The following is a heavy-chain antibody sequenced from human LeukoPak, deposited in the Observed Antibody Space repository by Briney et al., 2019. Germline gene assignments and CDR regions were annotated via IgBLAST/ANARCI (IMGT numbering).Heavy chain of an antibody. CDR3: ARNGYYGMDV. V-gene: IGHV4-38-2*02. CDR2: IYHSGSA. D-gene: IGHD2-8*01. J-gene: IGHJ6*02. CDR1: GYSISSGYY. Sequence: SETLSLTCTVSGYSISSGYYWGWIRQPPGKGLEWIGSIYHSGSAYYNPSLKSRVTISVDTSKNQFSLKLSSVTAADTAVYYCARNGYYGMDVWGQGTTVTVSS.